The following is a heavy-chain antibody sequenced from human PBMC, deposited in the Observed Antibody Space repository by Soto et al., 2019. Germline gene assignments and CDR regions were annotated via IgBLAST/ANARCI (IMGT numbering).Heavy chain of an antibody. CDR3: ARGRGEXLPIAARLFYYYYGMDV. D-gene: IGHD6-6*01. Sequence: KPSETLSLTCAVYGGSFSCYYWSWIRQPPGKGLEWIGEINHSGSTNYNPSLKSRVTISVDTSKNQFSLKLSSVTAADTAVYYCARGRGEXLPIAARLFYYYYGMDVWGQGTTVTVSS. CDR2: INHSGST. V-gene: IGHV4-34*01. CDR1: GGSFSCYY. J-gene: IGHJ6*02.